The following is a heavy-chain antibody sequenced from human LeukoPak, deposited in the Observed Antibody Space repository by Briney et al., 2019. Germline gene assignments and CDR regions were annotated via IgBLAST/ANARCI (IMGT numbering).Heavy chain of an antibody. D-gene: IGHD1-14*01. CDR2: IYHSGST. CDR1: GGSITNNY. CDR3: ARAREPLIYTYYFEY. V-gene: IGHV4-38-2*02. J-gene: IGHJ4*02. Sequence: PSETLSLTCTVSGGSITNNYWAWIRQPPGKGLEWIGRIYHSGSTYYDPSLKSRVTISVDTSRNQFSLKLSSVTAADTAVYYCARAREPLIYTYYFEYWGQGTLVAVSS.